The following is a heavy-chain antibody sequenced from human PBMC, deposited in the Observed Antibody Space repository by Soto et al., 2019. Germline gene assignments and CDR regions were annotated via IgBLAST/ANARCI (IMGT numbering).Heavy chain of an antibody. V-gene: IGHV3-48*02. Sequence: EVQLVESGGGLVQPGGSLRLSCAASGFTFSSYSMNWVRQAPGKGLEWVSYISSSSSTIYYADSVKGRFTISRDNAKNSLYLQMNSLRDEDTAVYSCARDGGAAAGPVYGMDVWGQGTTVTVSS. CDR2: ISSSSSTI. J-gene: IGHJ6*02. CDR1: GFTFSSYS. CDR3: ARDGGAAAGPVYGMDV. D-gene: IGHD6-13*01.